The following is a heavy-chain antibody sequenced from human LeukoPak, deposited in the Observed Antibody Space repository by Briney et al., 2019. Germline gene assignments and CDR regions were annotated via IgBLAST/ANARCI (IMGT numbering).Heavy chain of an antibody. V-gene: IGHV3-73*01. CDR3: TRRYTAKEPDDY. CDR2: IRSKANSYAT. CDR1: GFTFSASA. J-gene: IGHJ4*02. D-gene: IGHD5-18*01. Sequence: GGSLRLSCAASGFTFSASAMHWVRQASGKGLEWVGRIRSKANSYATTYGASVKGRFTITRDDSKNMAYLQMNSLKTEDTAVYYCTRRYTAKEPDDYWGQGTLVTVSS.